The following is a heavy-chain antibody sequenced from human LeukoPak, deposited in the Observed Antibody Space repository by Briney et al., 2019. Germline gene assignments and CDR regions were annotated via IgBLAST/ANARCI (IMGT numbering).Heavy chain of an antibody. CDR1: GYRFTSPW. CDR3: ASHYYGLDV. J-gene: IGHJ6*02. CDR2: IYLDDSDT. V-gene: IGHV5-51*01. Sequence: GESLKISCKASGYRFTSPWIAWVRQMPGKGLEWMAIIYLDDSDTRYSPSFQGQVTISADKSISSAYLQWSSLKTSDTATYYCASHYYGLDVWGQGTTVTVSS.